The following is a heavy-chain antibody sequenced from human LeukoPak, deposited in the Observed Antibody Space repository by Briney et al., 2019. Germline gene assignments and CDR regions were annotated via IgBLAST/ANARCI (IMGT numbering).Heavy chain of an antibody. V-gene: IGHV4-34*01. D-gene: IGHD3-10*01. Sequence: SETLSLTCAVYGGSFSGYYWSWIRQPPVKGLEWIGEINHSGSTNYNPSLKSRVTISVDTSKNQFSLKLSSVTAADTAVYYCARVRNYYGSGSYSDYMDVWGKGTTVTISS. CDR1: GGSFSGYY. CDR3: ARVRNYYGSGSYSDYMDV. J-gene: IGHJ6*03. CDR2: INHSGST.